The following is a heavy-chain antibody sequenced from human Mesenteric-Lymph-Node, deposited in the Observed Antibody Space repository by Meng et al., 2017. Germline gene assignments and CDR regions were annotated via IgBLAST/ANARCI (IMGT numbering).Heavy chain of an antibody. Sequence: VQLQESGPGLVQPSETLSLTCTVSGGSISGYYWSWIRQPPGKELEWIGYIHYSGSTNYKPSLKSRVTISVDTSKNQFSLKLSSVPAADTAVYYCARHPQFGTTMIEYWGQGTLVTVSS. J-gene: IGHJ4*02. V-gene: IGHV4-59*08. CDR3: ARHPQFGTTMIEY. CDR2: IHYSGST. D-gene: IGHD1-7*01. CDR1: GGSISGYY.